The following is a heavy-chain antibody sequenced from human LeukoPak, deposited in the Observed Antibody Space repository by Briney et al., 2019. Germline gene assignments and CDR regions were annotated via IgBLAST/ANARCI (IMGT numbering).Heavy chain of an antibody. CDR2: IWSDGSNK. D-gene: IGHD3-10*01. J-gene: IGHJ4*02. Sequence: PGGSLRLSCAASGFTFSNNGMHWVRQAPGKGLEWVAVIWSDGSNKNYADSVKGRFSISRDNPKNTLYLQMNSLRAEDTAVYYCARDAPRGYFDYWGQGTLVTVSS. CDR3: ARDAPRGYFDY. V-gene: IGHV3-33*01. CDR1: GFTFSNNG.